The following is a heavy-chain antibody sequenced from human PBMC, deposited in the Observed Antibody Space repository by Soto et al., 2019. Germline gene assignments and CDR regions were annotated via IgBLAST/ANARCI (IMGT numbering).Heavy chain of an antibody. D-gene: IGHD3-10*01. CDR3: ARGSSGYGLMWFGEFLSSFDY. J-gene: IGHJ4*02. Sequence: EVQLVDSGGGLVQPGGSLRLSCVASGFTFSHHWMNWVRQAPGKGLEWVAHIKEDGSEKFYVDSVKGLFTISRDNGKNSLYLKMNRLTADDTAVYYCARGSSGYGLMWFGEFLSSFDYWGQGPRVTVSS. CDR1: GFTFSHHW. V-gene: IGHV3-7*01. CDR2: IKEDGSEK.